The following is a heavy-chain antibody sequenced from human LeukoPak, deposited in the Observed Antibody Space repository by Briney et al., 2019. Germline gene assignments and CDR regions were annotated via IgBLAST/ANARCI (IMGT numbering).Heavy chain of an antibody. CDR3: ARGLFNYDNSGLNY. CDR2: IWYDGSNK. J-gene: IGHJ4*02. CDR1: GFTFSSYG. D-gene: IGHD3-22*01. V-gene: IGHV3-33*08. Sequence: GSLRLSCAASGFTFSSYGMHWVRQAPGKGLEWVTNIWYDGSNKYYADSVKGRFTISRDNSKNTLYLQMNSLRAEDTAVYYCARGLFNYDNSGLNYWGQGTRVTVSS.